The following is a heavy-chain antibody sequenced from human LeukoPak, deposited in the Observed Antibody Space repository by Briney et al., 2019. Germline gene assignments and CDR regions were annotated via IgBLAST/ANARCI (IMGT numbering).Heavy chain of an antibody. D-gene: IGHD5-24*01. J-gene: IGHJ4*02. CDR1: GFTFSSYW. V-gene: IGHV3-74*01. Sequence: GGSLRLSCAASGFTFSSYWMHWVRRAPGKGLVWVSRINSDGSSTSYADSVKGRFTISRDNAKNTLYLQMNSLRAEDTAVYYCATSVEMATADYWGQGTLVTVSS. CDR3: ATSVEMATADY. CDR2: INSDGSST.